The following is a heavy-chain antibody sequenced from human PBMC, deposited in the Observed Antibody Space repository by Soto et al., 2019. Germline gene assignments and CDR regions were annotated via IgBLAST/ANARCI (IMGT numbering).Heavy chain of an antibody. V-gene: IGHV3-23*01. J-gene: IGHJ4*02. CDR2: VSGGGDST. D-gene: IGHD3-3*01. CDR3: AKDSTYYNFWRAFSY. CDR1: GFTFSTFA. Sequence: EVQLMESGGALVQPGGSLRLSCIASGFTFSTFAMNWVRQAPGKGLEWVSTVSGGGDSTYYADSVKGRFTISRDNSKNTLYLQMHSLRAEDTAVYYCAKDSTYYNFWRAFSYWGQGTLVTVSS.